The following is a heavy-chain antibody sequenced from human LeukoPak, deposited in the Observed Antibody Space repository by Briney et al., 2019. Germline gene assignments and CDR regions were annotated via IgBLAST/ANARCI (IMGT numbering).Heavy chain of an antibody. J-gene: IGHJ4*02. V-gene: IGHV2-5*01. D-gene: IGHD2-8*01. CDR2: IYWNDDK. CDR1: GFSLSTSGVG. CDR3: ARCLYCTNGVCYTPFDY. Sequence: SGPTLVNPTQPLTLTCTFSGFSLSTSGVGVGWIRQPPGKALEWLALIYWNDDKRYSPSLKSRLTITKDTSKNQVVLTMTNMDPVDTATYYCARCLYCTNGVCYTPFDYWGQGTLVTVSS.